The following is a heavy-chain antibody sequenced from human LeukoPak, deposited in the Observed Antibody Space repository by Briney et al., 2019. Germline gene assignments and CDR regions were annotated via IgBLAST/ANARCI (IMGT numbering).Heavy chain of an antibody. D-gene: IGHD3-3*01. CDR2: IYYSGST. Sequence: SETLSLTCTVSGGSISSYYWSWIRQPPGKGLEWIGYIYYSGSTYYNPSLKSRVTISVDTSKNQFSLKLSSVTAADTAVYYCARGPHYDFWSGKPITNWFDPWGQGTLVTVSS. CDR3: ARGPHYDFWSGKPITNWFDP. J-gene: IGHJ5*02. V-gene: IGHV4-30-4*08. CDR1: GGSISSYY.